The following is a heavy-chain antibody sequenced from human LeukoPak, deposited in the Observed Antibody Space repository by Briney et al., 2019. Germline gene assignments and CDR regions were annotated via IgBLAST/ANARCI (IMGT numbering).Heavy chain of an antibody. CDR3: ARIPVGATWLDDAFDI. CDR1: GGTFSSYA. Sequence: GASVKVSCKASGGTFSSYAISWVRQAPGQGLEWMGGIIPIFGTANYAQKFQGRVTITADESTSTAYMELSSLRSEDTAVYYCARIPVGATWLDDAFDIWGQGTMVTVSS. CDR2: IIPIFGTA. D-gene: IGHD1-26*01. J-gene: IGHJ3*02. V-gene: IGHV1-69*13.